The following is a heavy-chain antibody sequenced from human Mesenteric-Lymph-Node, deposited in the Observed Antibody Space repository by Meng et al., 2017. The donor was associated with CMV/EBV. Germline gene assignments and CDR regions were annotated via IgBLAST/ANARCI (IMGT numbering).Heavy chain of an antibody. CDR2: ISVSGGST. CDR3: AKDTTYYYGSGSYHYFDY. Sequence: GGSLRLSCAASGFTFSSYAMSWVRQAPGKGLEWVSAISVSGGSTYYADSVKGRFTISRDNSKNTLYLQMNSLRAEDTAVYYCAKDTTYYYGSGSYHYFDYWGQGTLVTVSS. CDR1: GFTFSSYA. D-gene: IGHD3-10*01. V-gene: IGHV3-23*01. J-gene: IGHJ4*02.